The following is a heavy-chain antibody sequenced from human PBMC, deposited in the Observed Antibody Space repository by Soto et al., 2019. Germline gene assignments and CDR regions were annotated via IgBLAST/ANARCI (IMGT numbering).Heavy chain of an antibody. Sequence: GGSLRLSCAASGFTFSSYAMSWVRQAPGKGLEWVSAVSGSGGSTYYADSVKGRFTISRDNSKNTLYLQMNSLRAEDTAVYYCAKTEYYYDSSGYQFDYWGQGTLVTVS. V-gene: IGHV3-23*01. CDR1: GFTFSSYA. D-gene: IGHD3-22*01. J-gene: IGHJ4*02. CDR2: VSGSGGST. CDR3: AKTEYYYDSSGYQFDY.